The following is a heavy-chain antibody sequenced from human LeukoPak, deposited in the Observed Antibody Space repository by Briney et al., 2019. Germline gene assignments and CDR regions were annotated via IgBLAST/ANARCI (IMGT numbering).Heavy chain of an antibody. CDR3: ARLGDIDAFDI. V-gene: IGHV3-53*01. D-gene: IGHD2-21*02. CDR1: GFTVSSNY. Sequence: GGSLRLSCAASGFTVSSNYMSWVRQAPGKGLEWVSVIYSGGSTYYADSVKGRFTISGDNSKNTLYLQMNSLRAEDTAVYYCARLGDIDAFDIWGQGTMVTVSS. J-gene: IGHJ3*02. CDR2: IYSGGST.